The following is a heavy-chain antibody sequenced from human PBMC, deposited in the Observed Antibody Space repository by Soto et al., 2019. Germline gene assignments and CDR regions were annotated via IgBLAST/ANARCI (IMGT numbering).Heavy chain of an antibody. V-gene: IGHV4-34*01. CDR2: INHSGST. Sequence: QVQLQQWGAGLLKPSETLSLTCAVYGGSFSGYYWSWIRQPPGKGLEWIGEINHSGSTNYNPSLQIRVNISVDTSKNHFSLKLSSVTAADTAVYYCARSSQKVLMVYAIRRTYFDYWGQGTLVTVSS. CDR1: GGSFSGYY. J-gene: IGHJ4*02. CDR3: ARSSQKVLMVYAIRRTYFDY. D-gene: IGHD2-8*01.